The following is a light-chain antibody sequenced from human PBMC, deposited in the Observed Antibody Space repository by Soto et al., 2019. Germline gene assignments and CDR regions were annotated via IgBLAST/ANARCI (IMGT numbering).Light chain of an antibody. Sequence: QSALTQPASVSGSPGQSITISCTGTSSDVGGYNYVSWYQQHPGKAPKLMIYEVSNRPSGVSNRFSGSKSGNTASLTISGLQAYDLADYYCSSSTRSGTQVVGGGPKLTVL. CDR3: SSSTRSGTQV. V-gene: IGLV2-14*01. CDR2: EVS. CDR1: SSDVGGYNY. J-gene: IGLJ3*02.